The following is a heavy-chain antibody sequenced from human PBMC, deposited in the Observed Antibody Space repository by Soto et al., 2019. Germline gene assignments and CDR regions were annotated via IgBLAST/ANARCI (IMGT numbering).Heavy chain of an antibody. CDR3: ARRSWGEQQLPSYYFDY. J-gene: IGHJ4*02. V-gene: IGHV5-51*01. Sequence: GESLKISCKGSGYSFTSYWIGWVRQMPGKGLEWMGIIYPGDSDTRYSPSFQGQVTISADKSISTAYLQWSSLKASDTAMYYCARRSWGEQQLPSYYFDYWGQGTLVTVSS. D-gene: IGHD6-13*01. CDR1: GYSFTSYW. CDR2: IYPGDSDT.